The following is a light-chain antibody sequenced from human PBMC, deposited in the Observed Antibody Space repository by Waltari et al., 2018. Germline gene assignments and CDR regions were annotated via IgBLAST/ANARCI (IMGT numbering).Light chain of an antibody. CDR3: VLSMGSGIWV. Sequence: QTVVTQEPSLSVSPGGTVTLTCGLSSGSVSTTYYPSWYQQAPGQAQRTLIFDTNPRSSGVPDRFSGSILDNKASLTITGAQADEESDYYCVLSMGSGIWVFGGGTKLTVL. J-gene: IGLJ3*02. CDR2: DTN. V-gene: IGLV8-61*01. CDR1: SGSVSTTYY.